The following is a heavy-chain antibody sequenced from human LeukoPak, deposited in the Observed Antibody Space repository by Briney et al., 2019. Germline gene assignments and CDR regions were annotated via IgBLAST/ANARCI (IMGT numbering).Heavy chain of an antibody. J-gene: IGHJ4*02. Sequence: PGGSLRLSCATSGFTFSSYSINWVRQAPGRGLEWVSSVTTSSNYIYYADSVKGRFTSSRDNAKNSLYLQMNSLRAEDTAVYYCARVHSSGQLETSDYWGQGTLVTVSS. CDR3: ARVHSSGQLETSDY. CDR1: GFTFSSYS. D-gene: IGHD6-19*01. V-gene: IGHV3-21*01. CDR2: VTTSSNYI.